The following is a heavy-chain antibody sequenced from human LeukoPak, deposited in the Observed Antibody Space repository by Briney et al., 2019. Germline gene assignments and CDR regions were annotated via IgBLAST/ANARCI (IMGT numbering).Heavy chain of an antibody. Sequence: SETLSLTCTVSGGSISSGSYYWSWIRQPAGKGLEWIGRIYTSGSTNYNPSPKSRVTISVDTSKNQFSLKLSSVTAADTAVYYCAASGSYRYYFDYWGQGTLVTVSS. J-gene: IGHJ4*02. CDR1: GGSISSGSYY. CDR3: AASGSYRYYFDY. D-gene: IGHD1-26*01. CDR2: IYTSGST. V-gene: IGHV4-61*02.